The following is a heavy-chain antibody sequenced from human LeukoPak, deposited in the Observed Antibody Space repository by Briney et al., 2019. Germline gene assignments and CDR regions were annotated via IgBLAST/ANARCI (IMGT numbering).Heavy chain of an antibody. V-gene: IGHV4-34*01. CDR3: ARRVLNWFDP. CDR1: GGSFSGYY. Sequence: SETLSLTCAVYGGSFSGYYWSWIRQPPGKGLEWIGEINHSGSTNYNPSLKSRVTTSVDTSKNQFSLKLSSVTAADTAVYYCARRVLNWFDPWGQGTLVTVSS. CDR2: INHSGST. D-gene: IGHD2-8*01. J-gene: IGHJ5*02.